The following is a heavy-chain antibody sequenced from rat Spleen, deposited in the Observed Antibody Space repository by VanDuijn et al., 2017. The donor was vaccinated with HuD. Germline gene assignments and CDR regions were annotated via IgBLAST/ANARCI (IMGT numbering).Heavy chain of an antibody. Sequence: EVQLVESGGGLVQPGNSLKLSCVVSGFTFSDYAMAWVRQSPKKGLEWVATIIYDGSSTYYRDSVKGRFTISRDNAKSTLYLQMDSLRSEDTATYYCAREADKPFHYFDYWGQGVMVTVSS. J-gene: IGHJ2*01. V-gene: IGHV5-17*01. D-gene: IGHD1-6*01. CDR1: GFTFSDYA. CDR3: AREADKPFHYFDY. CDR2: IIYDGSST.